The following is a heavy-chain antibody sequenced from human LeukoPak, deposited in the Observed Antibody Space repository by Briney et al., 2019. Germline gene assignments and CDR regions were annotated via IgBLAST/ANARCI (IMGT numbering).Heavy chain of an antibody. CDR2: MNPNSGNT. Sequence: GASVKVSCKASGYTFTSYDINWVRQATGQGLEWMGWMNPNSGNTGYAQKFQGRVTMTRNTSISTAYMELSSLRSEDTAVYYCARYRCSSTSCFVDYWGQGTLVTVSS. V-gene: IGHV1-8*01. CDR3: ARYRCSSTSCFVDY. J-gene: IGHJ4*02. D-gene: IGHD2-2*01. CDR1: GYTFTSYD.